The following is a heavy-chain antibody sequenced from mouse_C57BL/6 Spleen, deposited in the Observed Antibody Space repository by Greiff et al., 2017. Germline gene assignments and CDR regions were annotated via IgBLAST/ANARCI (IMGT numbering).Heavy chain of an antibody. J-gene: IGHJ1*03. CDR3: ARRRNYGNYVWYFDV. CDR2: ISSGGSYT. CDR1: GFTFSSYG. Sequence: EVQRVESGGDLVKPGGSLKLSCAASGFTFSSYGMSWVRQTPDKRLEWVATISSGGSYTYSPDSVKGRFTISRDNAKNTLYLQRSSLKSEDTAMYYCARRRNYGNYVWYFDVWGTGTTVTVSS. V-gene: IGHV5-6*01. D-gene: IGHD2-1*01.